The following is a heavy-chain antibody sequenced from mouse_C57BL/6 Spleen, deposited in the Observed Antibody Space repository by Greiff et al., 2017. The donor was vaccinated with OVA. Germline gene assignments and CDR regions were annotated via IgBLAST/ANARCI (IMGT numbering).Heavy chain of an antibody. Sequence: QVQLQQSGAELVRPGASVTLSCKASGYTFTDYEMHWVKQTPVHGLEWIGAIDPETGGTAYNQKFKGKAILTADKSSSTAYMELRSLTSEDSAVYYCTRYGTETHYGSSYPTGFAYWGQGTLVTVSA. CDR1: GYTFTDYE. CDR2: IDPETGGT. D-gene: IGHD1-1*01. CDR3: TRYGTETHYGSSYPTGFAY. J-gene: IGHJ3*01. V-gene: IGHV1-15*01.